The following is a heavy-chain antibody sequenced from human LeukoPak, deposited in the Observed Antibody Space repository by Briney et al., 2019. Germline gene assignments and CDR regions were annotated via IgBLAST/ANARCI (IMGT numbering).Heavy chain of an antibody. CDR2: IYYSGST. D-gene: IGHD1-26*01. J-gene: IGHJ4*02. Sequence: SETLSLTCTVSGGSISSYYWSWIRQPPGKGLEWIGYIYYSGSTKYNPSLKSRVTMSLDESRNQLSLDLTSVTAADTAIYYCSRESGAFCPFGYWGQGTLVIVPP. CDR3: SRESGAFCPFGY. V-gene: IGHV4-59*12. CDR1: GGSISSYY.